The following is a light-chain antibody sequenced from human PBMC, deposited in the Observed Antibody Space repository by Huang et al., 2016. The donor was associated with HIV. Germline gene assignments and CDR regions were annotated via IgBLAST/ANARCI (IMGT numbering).Light chain of an antibody. CDR3: QQYNDWPPYT. CDR2: GVS. V-gene: IGKV3-15*01. Sequence: EIVMTQSPATLSVSPGERAPLSCRASQSISNNLAWYQQKLGQAPRLLIYGVSTRATGIPARFSGSGSGTEFTLTISSLQSEDFAVYYCQQYNDWPPYTFGQGTKLEIK. J-gene: IGKJ2*01. CDR1: QSISNN.